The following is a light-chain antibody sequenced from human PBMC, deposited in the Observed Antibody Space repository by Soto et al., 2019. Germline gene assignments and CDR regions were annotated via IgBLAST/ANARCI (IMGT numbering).Light chain of an antibody. CDR2: GAS. J-gene: IGKJ1*01. CDR3: LQDINYPWT. CDR1: QGIGNA. Sequence: ALQMTQSPSSLSASVGDRVTISCRASQGIGNALGWSQQKPGKPPTVLIYGASNLQSGVPPRFSGSGSGTDFTLAISSRQTEDSVSYYWLQDINYPWTFVQGPKVEIK. V-gene: IGKV1-6*01.